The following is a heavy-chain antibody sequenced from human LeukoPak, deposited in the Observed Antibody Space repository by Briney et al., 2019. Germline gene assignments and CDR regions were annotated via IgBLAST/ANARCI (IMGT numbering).Heavy chain of an antibody. J-gene: IGHJ5*02. D-gene: IGHD6-13*01. V-gene: IGHV1-3*01. CDR3: ARLILIAAALDP. Sequence: ASVKVSCKASGYTFTSYAMHWVRQAPGRRLEWMGWINAGNGNTKYSQKFQGRVTITRDTSASTAYMELSSLRSEDTAVYYCARLILIAAALDPWGQGTLVTVSS. CDR1: GYTFTSYA. CDR2: INAGNGNT.